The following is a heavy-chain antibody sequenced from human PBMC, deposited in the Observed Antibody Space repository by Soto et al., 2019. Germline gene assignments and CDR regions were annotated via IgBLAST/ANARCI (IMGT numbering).Heavy chain of an antibody. D-gene: IGHD3-10*01. CDR1: GFTFSSYS. CDR2: ISSSSSYI. J-gene: IGHJ3*02. Sequence: PGGSLRLSCAASGFTFSSYSMNWVRQAPGKGLDWVSSISSSSSYIYYADSVKGRFTISRDNAKNSLYLQMNSLRAEDTAVYYCARDFTYYYGSGSYFDAFDIWGQGTMVTVSS. V-gene: IGHV3-21*01. CDR3: ARDFTYYYGSGSYFDAFDI.